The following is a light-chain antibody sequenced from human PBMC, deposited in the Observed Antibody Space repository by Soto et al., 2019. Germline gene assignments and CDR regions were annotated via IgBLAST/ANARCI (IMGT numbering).Light chain of an antibody. CDR2: GAS. CDR1: QSVSSSY. J-gene: IGKJ1*01. V-gene: IGKV3-20*01. CDR3: QQYGSSPPWT. Sequence: EIVLTQSPGTLSLSPGERATLSCRASQSVSSSYLAWYQQKPGQAPRLLIYGASSRATGIPDRFSGSGSGTYFTLTITSLEPEDFAVYYCQQYGSSPPWTFGQGPKVEIK.